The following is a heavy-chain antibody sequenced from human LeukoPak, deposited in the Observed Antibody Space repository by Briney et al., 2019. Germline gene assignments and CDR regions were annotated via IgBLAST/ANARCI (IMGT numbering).Heavy chain of an antibody. Sequence: GGSLRLSCAASGFTFSSYSMNWVRQAPGKGLEWVSSISSSSSYIYYADSVKGRFTISRDNAKNSLYLQMNSLRAEDTAVYYCARDLVVGATGEYFQHWGQGTLVTVSS. V-gene: IGHV3-21*01. CDR3: ARDLVVGATGEYFQH. CDR2: ISSSSSYI. J-gene: IGHJ1*01. CDR1: GFTFSSYS. D-gene: IGHD1-26*01.